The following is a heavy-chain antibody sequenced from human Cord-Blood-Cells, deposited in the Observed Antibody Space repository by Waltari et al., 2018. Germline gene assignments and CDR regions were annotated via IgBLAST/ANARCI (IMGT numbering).Heavy chain of an antibody. CDR3: ARPTVPAATAYFDL. J-gene: IGHJ2*01. D-gene: IGHD2-2*01. Sequence: QVQLQQWGAGLLKPSETLSLTCAVYGGSFSGSYWRWIRTPPGTGLEWIGEIKHSGSTNYNPSLKSRVTISVDTSKNQFSLKLSSVTAADTAVYYCARPTVPAATAYFDLWGRGTLVTVSS. CDR2: IKHSGST. V-gene: IGHV4-34*01. CDR1: GGSFSGSY.